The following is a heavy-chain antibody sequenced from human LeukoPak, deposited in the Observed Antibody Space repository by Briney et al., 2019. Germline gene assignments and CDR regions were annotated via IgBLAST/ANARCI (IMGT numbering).Heavy chain of an antibody. J-gene: IGHJ4*02. CDR3: ARPLQTTAICNLDY. CDR2: INTDGSST. CDR1: GFTFTNYW. Sequence: PGGSLRLSCAASGFTFTNYWMHWVRQAPGKGLVWVSRINTDGSSTSYADSVKGRFTISRDNAKNTLYLQMNSLRAEDTAVYYCARPLQTTAICNLDYWGQGTLVTVSS. V-gene: IGHV3-74*01. D-gene: IGHD1-1*01.